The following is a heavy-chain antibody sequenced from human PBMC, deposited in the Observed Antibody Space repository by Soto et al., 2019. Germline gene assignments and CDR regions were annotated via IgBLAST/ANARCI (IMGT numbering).Heavy chain of an antibody. CDR1: GFTFSSYS. CDR3: ARAIGGVEWEPPSDY. CDR2: ISSSSSTI. Sequence: EVQLVESGGGLVQPGGSLRLSCAASGFTFSSYSMNWVRQAPGKGLEWVSYISSSSSTIYYADSVKGRFTISRDNAKNSLYLQMNSLRDEDTAVYYCARAIGGVEWEPPSDYWGQGTLVTVSS. J-gene: IGHJ4*02. D-gene: IGHD1-26*01. V-gene: IGHV3-48*02.